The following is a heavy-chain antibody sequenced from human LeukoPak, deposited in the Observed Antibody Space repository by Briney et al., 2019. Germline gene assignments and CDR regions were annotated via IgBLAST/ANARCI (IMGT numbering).Heavy chain of an antibody. CDR2: IYHSGST. V-gene: IGHV4-38-2*01. J-gene: IGHJ3*02. D-gene: IGHD4-17*01. CDR1: GYSISSGYY. CDR3: ARRDYHDAFDI. Sequence: TSETLSLTCAVSGYSISSGYYWGWIRQPPGKGLEWIGSIYHSGSTYYNPSLKSRVTISVDTSKNQFSLKPSSVTAADTAVYYCARRDYHDAFDIWGQGTMVTVSS.